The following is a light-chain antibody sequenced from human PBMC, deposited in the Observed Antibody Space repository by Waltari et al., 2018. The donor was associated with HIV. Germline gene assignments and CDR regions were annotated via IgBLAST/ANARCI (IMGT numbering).Light chain of an antibody. J-gene: IGLJ2*01. V-gene: IGLV2-8*01. CDR3: SSYAGSNNVI. CDR2: EVS. Sequence: QSALAQPPSASVSPGQSVTISCTGTSSDVGGYSYVSWSQQHPGKAPKLMIYEVSKRPSGVPDRFSGSKSGNAASLTVSGLQAEDEADYYCSSYAGSNNVIFGGGTKLTVL. CDR1: SSDVGGYSY.